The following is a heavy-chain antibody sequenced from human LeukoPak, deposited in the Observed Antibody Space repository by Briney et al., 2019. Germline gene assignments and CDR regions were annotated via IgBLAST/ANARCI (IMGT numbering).Heavy chain of an antibody. J-gene: IGHJ4*02. CDR2: IYYSGST. CDR1: GGSISSYY. D-gene: IGHD3-16*01. Sequence: SETLSLTCTVSGGSISSYYWSWIRQPPGKRLEWIGYIYYSGSTNYNPSLKNLVTIAVDTSKNQFSLKLSSVTAADTAVYYCASHPGEYGADYWGQGTLVTVSS. V-gene: IGHV4-59*01. CDR3: ASHPGEYGADY.